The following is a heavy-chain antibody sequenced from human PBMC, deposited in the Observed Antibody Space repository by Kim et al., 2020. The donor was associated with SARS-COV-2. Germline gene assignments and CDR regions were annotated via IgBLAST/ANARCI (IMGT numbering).Heavy chain of an antibody. D-gene: IGHD3-9*01. Sequence: GGSLRLSCAASGFTFSSYSMNWVRQAPGKGLEWVSSISSSSSYIYYADSVKGRFTISRDNAKNSLYLQMNSLRAEDTAVYYCAREGWNYDILTGYSLYYFDYWGQGTLVTVSS. CDR2: ISSSSSYI. CDR1: GFTFSSYS. CDR3: AREGWNYDILTGYSLYYFDY. V-gene: IGHV3-21*01. J-gene: IGHJ4*02.